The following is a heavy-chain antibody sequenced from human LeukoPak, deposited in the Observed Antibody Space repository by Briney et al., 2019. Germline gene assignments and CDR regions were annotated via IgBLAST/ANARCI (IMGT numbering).Heavy chain of an antibody. CDR1: GGSFSGYY. V-gene: IGHV4-34*01. CDR3: ARASTHSDY. J-gene: IGHJ4*02. Sequence: PSETLSLTCAVYGGSFSGYYWSWIRQPPEKGLEWMGEINHSGSTNYNPSLKSRVTISVDTSKNQFSLKLSSVTAADTAVYYCARASTHSDYWGQGTLVTVSS. D-gene: IGHD1-1*01. CDR2: INHSGST.